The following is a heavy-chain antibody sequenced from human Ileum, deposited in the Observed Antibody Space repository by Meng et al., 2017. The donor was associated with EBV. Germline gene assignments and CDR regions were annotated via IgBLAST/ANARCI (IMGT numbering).Heavy chain of an antibody. CDR2: IYQIGST. CDR1: VGSIRSVNHH. Sequence: LQHSGPRLVNHSQPLSLHCTCPVGSIRSVNHHWSAIPQPPGNSLDRSWHIYQIGSTYYNPSLKSRSTISVDTSNNHVSLKLSSVTSADTAVYYCAIGQKGYFDLWGRGTLVTVSS. V-gene: IGHV4-30-4*01. J-gene: IGHJ2*01. CDR3: AIGQKGYFDL.